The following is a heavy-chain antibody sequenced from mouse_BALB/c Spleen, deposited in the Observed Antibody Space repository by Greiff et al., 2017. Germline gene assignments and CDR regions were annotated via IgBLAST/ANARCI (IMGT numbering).Heavy chain of an antibody. CDR3: ARSGTGYWYFDV. CDR1: GFTFSSFG. Sequence: EVMLVESGGGLVQPGGSRKLSCAASGFTFSSFGMHWVRQAPEKGLEWVAYISSGSSTIYYADTVKGRFTISRDNPKNTLFLQMTSLRSEDTAMYYCARSGTGYWYFDVWGAGTTVTVSS. V-gene: IGHV5-17*02. D-gene: IGHD3-1*01. J-gene: IGHJ1*01. CDR2: ISSGSSTI.